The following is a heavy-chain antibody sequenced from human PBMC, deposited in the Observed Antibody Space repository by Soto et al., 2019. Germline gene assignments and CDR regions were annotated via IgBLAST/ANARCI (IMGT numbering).Heavy chain of an antibody. CDR2: ISSSSSYI. Sequence: PGGSLRLSCAASGFTFSSYSMNWVRQAPEKGLEWVSSISSSSSYIYYADSVKGRFTISRDNAKNSLYLQMNSLRAEDTAVYYCARDFGSSRDSTGTYYYGMDVWGQGTTVTVSS. CDR1: GFTFSSYS. CDR3: ARDFGSSRDSTGTYYYGMDV. V-gene: IGHV3-21*01. D-gene: IGHD6-13*01. J-gene: IGHJ6*02.